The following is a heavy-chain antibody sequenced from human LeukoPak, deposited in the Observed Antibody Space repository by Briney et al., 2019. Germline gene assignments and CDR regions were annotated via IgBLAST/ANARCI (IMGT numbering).Heavy chain of an antibody. CDR1: GYTFTSYG. Sequence: ASVKVSCKASGYTFTSYGISWVRQAPGQGLEWMGWINPNSGGTNYAQKFQGRVTMTRDTSISTAYMELSRLRSDDTAVYYCAREPLTRTYCSGGSCLYYYYGMDVWGQGTTVTVSS. CDR2: INPNSGGT. V-gene: IGHV1-2*02. CDR3: AREPLTRTYCSGGSCLYYYYGMDV. D-gene: IGHD2-15*01. J-gene: IGHJ6*02.